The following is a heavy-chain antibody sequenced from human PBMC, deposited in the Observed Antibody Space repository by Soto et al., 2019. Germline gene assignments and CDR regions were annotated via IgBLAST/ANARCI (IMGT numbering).Heavy chain of an antibody. Sequence: GGSLRLSCAASGFTFSNYAMNWVRQAPGKWLEWVSVISGSGGTTYHADSVKGRFTISRDNSNNTLYLQMNSLRVEDTAVYYCSKDRGRGSDYGLDIWGQGXTVTV. J-gene: IGHJ3*02. CDR1: GFTFSNYA. V-gene: IGHV3-23*01. D-gene: IGHD1-26*01. CDR2: ISGSGGTT. CDR3: SKDRGRGSDYGLDI.